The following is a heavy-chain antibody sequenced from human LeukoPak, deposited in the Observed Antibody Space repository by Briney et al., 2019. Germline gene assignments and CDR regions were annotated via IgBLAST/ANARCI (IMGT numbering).Heavy chain of an antibody. V-gene: IGHV3-11*04. CDR2: ISSSSSTI. D-gene: IGHD1-1*01. J-gene: IGHJ4*02. Sequence: GGSLRLSCAASGFTVSNAWMSWVRQAPGKGLEWASYISSSSSTIYYADSVKGRFTISRDNAKNSLYLQMNSLRVEDTAVYYCARDPRTVRIWGQGTLVTVSS. CDR1: GFTVSNAW. CDR3: ARDPRTVRI.